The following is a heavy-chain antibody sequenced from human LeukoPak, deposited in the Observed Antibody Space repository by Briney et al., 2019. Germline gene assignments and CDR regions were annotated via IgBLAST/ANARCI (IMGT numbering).Heavy chain of an antibody. Sequence: ASVTVSCKVSGYTLTELSMHWVRQAPGKGLEWMGGFDPEDGETIYAQKFQGRVTMTEDTSTDTAYMELSSLRSEDTAVYYCATNRGYYDSSGYRDYWGQGTLVTVSS. CDR3: ATNRGYYDSSGYRDY. J-gene: IGHJ4*02. D-gene: IGHD3-22*01. V-gene: IGHV1-24*01. CDR2: FDPEDGET. CDR1: GYTLTELS.